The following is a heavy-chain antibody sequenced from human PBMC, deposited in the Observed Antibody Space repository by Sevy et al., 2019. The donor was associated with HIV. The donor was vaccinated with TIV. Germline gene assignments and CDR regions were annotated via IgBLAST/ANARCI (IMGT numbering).Heavy chain of an antibody. D-gene: IGHD2-2*02. Sequence: GESLKISCKVSRYSFTNYWIAWGRQMPGNGLEWMGIIFPGDSDSRYSPSFQGQVTISADKSSSTVFLQWSSLKASDTAIDYCAGGYCSSTSCYMGIDYWGQGTLVTVSS. V-gene: IGHV5-51*01. CDR1: RYSFTNYW. CDR2: IFPGDSDS. CDR3: AGGYCSSTSCYMGIDY. J-gene: IGHJ4*02.